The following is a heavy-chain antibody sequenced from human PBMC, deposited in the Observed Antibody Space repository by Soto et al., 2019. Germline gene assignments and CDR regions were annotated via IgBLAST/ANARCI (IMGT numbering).Heavy chain of an antibody. CDR1: GFTFSSYS. J-gene: IGHJ5*02. CDR3: ARVLLGLPSEFDP. Sequence: GGSLRLSCAASGFTFSSYSMNWVRQAPGKGLEWVSYISSSSSTIYYADSVKGRFTISRDNAKNSLYLQMNSLRAEDTAVYYCARVLLGLPSEFDPWGQGTLVTVSS. D-gene: IGHD1-7*01. V-gene: IGHV3-48*01. CDR2: ISSSSSTI.